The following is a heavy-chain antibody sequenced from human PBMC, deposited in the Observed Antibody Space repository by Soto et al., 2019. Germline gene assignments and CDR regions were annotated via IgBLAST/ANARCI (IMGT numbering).Heavy chain of an antibody. CDR2: ISYDGSNK. J-gene: IGHJ4*02. CDR1: GFTFSSYW. D-gene: IGHD3-22*01. Sequence: PGGSLRLSCAASGFTFSSYWMSWVRQAPGKGLEWVAVISYDGSNKYYADSVKGRFTISRDNSKNTLYLQMNSLRAGDTAVYYCARDYYDSSGYVAYFDYWGQGTLVTVSS. V-gene: IGHV3-30-3*01. CDR3: ARDYYDSSGYVAYFDY.